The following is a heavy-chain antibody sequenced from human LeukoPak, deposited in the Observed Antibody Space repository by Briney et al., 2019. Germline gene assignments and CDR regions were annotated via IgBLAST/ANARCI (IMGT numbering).Heavy chain of an antibody. V-gene: IGHV5-51*01. D-gene: IGHD2-8*01. CDR3: AKHGGGGQMVSNFDY. J-gene: IGHJ4*02. CDR1: GYRFTSYW. CDR2: IYPGDSDT. Sequence: GESLKISCKGSGYRFTSYWIGWVRQMPGKALEWMGIIYPGDSDTRYSPSFQGQVTITADKSITTAYLQWSSLKASDTAMYYCAKHGGGGQMVSNFDYWGQGTQVTVSS.